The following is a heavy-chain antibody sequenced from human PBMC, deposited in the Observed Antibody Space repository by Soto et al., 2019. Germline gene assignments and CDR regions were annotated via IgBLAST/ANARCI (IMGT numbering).Heavy chain of an antibody. CDR2: IIPIFGTA. CDR1: GGTFSSYA. J-gene: IGHJ4*02. CDR3: ARVGRSYGYGYYVDY. D-gene: IGHD5-18*01. V-gene: IGHV1-69*13. Sequence: ASVKVSCKASGGTFSSYAISWVRQAPGQGLEWMGGIIPIFGTANYAQKFQGRVTITADESTSTAYMELSGLRSEDTAVYYCARVGRSYGYGYYVDYWGPGPLVTVSS.